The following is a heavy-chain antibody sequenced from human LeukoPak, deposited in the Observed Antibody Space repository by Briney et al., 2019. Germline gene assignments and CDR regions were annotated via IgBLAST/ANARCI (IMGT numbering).Heavy chain of an antibody. J-gene: IGHJ5*02. Sequence: GGSLRLSCAASGFTVSSNYMSWVRQAPGKGLEWVSVIYSGGSTYYADSMKGRFTISRDNSKNTLYLQMNSLRAEDTAVYYCAKNYDSPFDPWGQGTLVTVSS. CDR1: GFTVSSNY. CDR2: IYSGGST. V-gene: IGHV3-53*01. D-gene: IGHD3-22*01. CDR3: AKNYDSPFDP.